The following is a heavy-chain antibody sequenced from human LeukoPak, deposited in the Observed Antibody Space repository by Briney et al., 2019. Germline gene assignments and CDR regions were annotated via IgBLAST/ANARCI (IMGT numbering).Heavy chain of an antibody. Sequence: GGSLRLSCAASGFTFSSYSMNWVRQAPGKGLEWVSYISSSSSTIYYADSVKGRFTISRDNAKNSLYLQMNSLRAEDTAVYYCARDLPKVRGVSGYWGQGTLVTVSS. J-gene: IGHJ4*02. CDR2: ISSSSSTI. CDR3: ARDLPKVRGVSGY. CDR1: GFTFSSYS. D-gene: IGHD3-10*01. V-gene: IGHV3-48*04.